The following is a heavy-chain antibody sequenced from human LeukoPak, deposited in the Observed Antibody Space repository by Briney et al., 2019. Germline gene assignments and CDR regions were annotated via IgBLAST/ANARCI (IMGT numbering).Heavy chain of an antibody. V-gene: IGHV3-48*01. CDR2: ISTSSSTI. CDR3: ARDRYGDYYYYYYMDV. J-gene: IGHJ6*03. CDR1: GFTFSSYS. D-gene: IGHD4-17*01. Sequence: GGSLRLSCAASGFTFSSYSMNWVRQAPGKGLEWVSYISTSSSTICYADSVKGRFTISRDNAKNSLYLQMNSLRAEDTAVYYCARDRYGDYYYYYYMDVWGKGTTVTVSS.